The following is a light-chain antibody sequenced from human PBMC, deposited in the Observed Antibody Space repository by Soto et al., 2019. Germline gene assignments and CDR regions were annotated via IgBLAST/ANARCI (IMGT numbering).Light chain of an antibody. CDR2: AAS. CDR1: QGISNY. CDR3: QKYNSALIFT. J-gene: IGKJ3*01. Sequence: DIQMTQSPSSLSASVGDRVTITCRASQGISNYLAWYQQKPGKVPKLLIYAASTLQSGVPSRFSGSGSGTDFTLTISRLHPEDVATYYCQKYNSALIFTFGPGTKVDIK. V-gene: IGKV1-27*01.